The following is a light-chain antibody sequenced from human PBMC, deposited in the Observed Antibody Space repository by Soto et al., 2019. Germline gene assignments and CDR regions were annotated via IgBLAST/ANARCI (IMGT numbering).Light chain of an antibody. J-gene: IGKJ2*01. CDR3: QQSYSLPYT. CDR1: QSIDNF. V-gene: IGKV1-39*01. CDR2: AAS. Sequence: DIQMTQSPSSLSASVGDRVTITCRPSQSIDNFLNWYQQKPGKAPNLLIYAASSLQSGVSSRFSGSGSGTDFTLTISSQQPEDSATYYCQQSYSLPYTFGQGTKVDIK.